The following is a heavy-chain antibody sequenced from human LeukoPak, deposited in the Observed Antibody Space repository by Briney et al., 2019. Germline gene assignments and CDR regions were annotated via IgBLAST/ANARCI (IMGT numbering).Heavy chain of an antibody. Sequence: GGSLRLSCAASGFTFSSYSMNWVRQAPGKGLEGVSSISSSSSSIYYADSVNGRFTISRDNAKNSLYLQMNSLRAEDTAVYYCARDSDYVWGSYRYDDYWGQGTLVTVSS. CDR2: ISSSSSSI. J-gene: IGHJ4*02. CDR1: GFTFSSYS. V-gene: IGHV3-21*01. CDR3: ARDSDYVWGSYRYDDY. D-gene: IGHD3-16*02.